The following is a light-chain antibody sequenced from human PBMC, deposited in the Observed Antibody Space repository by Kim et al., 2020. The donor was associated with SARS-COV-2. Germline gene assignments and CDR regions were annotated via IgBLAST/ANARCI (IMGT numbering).Light chain of an antibody. CDR1: QSVDRRL. Sequence: SPGQGATPSRRAGQSVDRRLLAWYHQKPAQAPRLLIFSASSRATGTPDRISGSGSGTDFTLTISRLEPEDFAVYYCQQYDSSPYTFGQGTKLEIK. CDR3: QQYDSSPYT. V-gene: IGKV3-20*01. J-gene: IGKJ2*01. CDR2: SAS.